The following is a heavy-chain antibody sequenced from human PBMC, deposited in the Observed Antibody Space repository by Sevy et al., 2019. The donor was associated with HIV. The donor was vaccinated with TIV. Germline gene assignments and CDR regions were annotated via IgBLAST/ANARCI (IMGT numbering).Heavy chain of an antibody. Sequence: GGSLRLSCVASGFTFSSYSMNWVRQAPGKGLEWVSYISSSSTIYYADSVKGRFTISRDNAKNSLYLQMNSLRDEDTAVYYCARDGPPDYYYDSSGYLLGWGQGTLVTVSS. CDR3: ARDGPPDYYYDSSGYLLG. CDR1: GFTFSSYS. V-gene: IGHV3-48*02. D-gene: IGHD3-22*01. J-gene: IGHJ4*02. CDR2: ISSSSTI.